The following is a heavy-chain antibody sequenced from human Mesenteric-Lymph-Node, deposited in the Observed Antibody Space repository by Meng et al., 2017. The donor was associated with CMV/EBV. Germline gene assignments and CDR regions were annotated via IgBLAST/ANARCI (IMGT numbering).Heavy chain of an antibody. Sequence: QVQLVQCRAEGKTPGSSVRVSCKASGGTFSSYTISWVRQAPGQGLEWMGRIIPILGIANYAQKFQGRVTITADKSTSTAYMELSSLRSEDTAVYYCAGGIAAAGSRWFAPWGQGTLVTVSS. J-gene: IGHJ5*02. D-gene: IGHD6-13*01. V-gene: IGHV1-69*02. CDR1: GGTFSSYT. CDR3: AGGIAAAGSRWFAP. CDR2: IIPILGIA.